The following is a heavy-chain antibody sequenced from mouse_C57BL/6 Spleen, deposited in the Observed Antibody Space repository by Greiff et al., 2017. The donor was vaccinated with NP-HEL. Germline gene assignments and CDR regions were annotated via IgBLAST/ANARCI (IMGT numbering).Heavy chain of an antibody. CDR1: GFNIKDYY. CDR3: AFGSSYTDGYFDV. CDR2: IDPEDGET. D-gene: IGHD1-1*01. V-gene: IGHV14-2*01. J-gene: IGHJ1*03. Sequence: VQLKESGAELVKPGASVKLSCTASGFNIKDYYMHWVKQRPEQGLEWIGRIDPEDGETKYAPKFQGKATITADTSSNTAYLQLSSLTSEDTAVYYCAFGSSYTDGYFDVWGTGTTVTVSS.